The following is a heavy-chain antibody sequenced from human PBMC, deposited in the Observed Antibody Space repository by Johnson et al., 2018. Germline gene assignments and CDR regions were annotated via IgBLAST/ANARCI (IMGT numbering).Heavy chain of an antibody. J-gene: IGHJ6*03. CDR2: MNPNSGNT. Sequence: QVQLVQSGAEVKKPGASVKVSCKASVYTFTSYDINWVRQATGQGLEWMGWMNPNSGNTGYAQKFQGRVTMTRNTSISTASMELSSLRSEDTAVYYWARGLGGSYYYYMDVWGKGTTVTVSS. CDR1: VYTFTSYD. V-gene: IGHV1-8*01. D-gene: IGHD3-16*01. CDR3: ARGLGGSYYYYMDV.